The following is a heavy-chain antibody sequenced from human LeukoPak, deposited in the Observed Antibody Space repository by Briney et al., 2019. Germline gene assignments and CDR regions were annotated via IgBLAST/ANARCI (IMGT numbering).Heavy chain of an antibody. D-gene: IGHD3-9*01. V-gene: IGHV4-34*01. CDR2: INHSGST. Sequence: SETLSLTCAVYGGSFSGYYWSWIRQPPGKGLEWIGEINHSGSTNYNPSLKSRVTISVDTSKNQFSLKLSSVTAADTAVYYCARAPAVGYDILTGYYPTHFDYWGQGTLVTVSS. CDR3: ARAPAVGYDILTGYYPTHFDY. J-gene: IGHJ4*02. CDR1: GGSFSGYY.